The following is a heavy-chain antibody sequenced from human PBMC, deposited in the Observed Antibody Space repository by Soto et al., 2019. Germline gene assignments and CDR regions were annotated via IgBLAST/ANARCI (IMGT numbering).Heavy chain of an antibody. D-gene: IGHD1-20*01. V-gene: IGHV4-34*01. CDR1: GGSFSGYD. CDR3: ARGRYNWNY. J-gene: IGHJ4*02. Sequence: PSETLSLTCPVYGGSFSGYDWSWIRQPPGKGLEWIGEINHSGSTSYNPSLRSRVTISVDTSKNQFSLKLSSVTAADTAVYYCARGRYNWNYWGQGTLVTVSS. CDR2: INHSGST.